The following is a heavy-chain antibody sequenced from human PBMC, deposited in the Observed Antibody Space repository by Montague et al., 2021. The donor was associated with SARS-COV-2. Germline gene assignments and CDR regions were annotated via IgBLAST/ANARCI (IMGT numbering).Heavy chain of an antibody. CDR1: GFTVSSNY. V-gene: IGHV3-53*01. CDR2: IYSGGST. D-gene: IGHD1-26*01. Sequence: SLRLSCAASGFTVSSNYMSWVRQAPGKGLQWVSVIYSGGSTYSADSVKGRFTVSRDNSKNTLILQMNSLRAEDTAVYYCASTLPGWELLPVFGYWGQGTLATVSS. CDR3: ASTLPGWELLPVFGY. J-gene: IGHJ4*02.